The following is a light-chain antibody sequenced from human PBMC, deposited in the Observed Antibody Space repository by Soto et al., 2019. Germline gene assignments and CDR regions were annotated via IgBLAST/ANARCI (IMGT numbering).Light chain of an antibody. CDR1: QAINNY. J-gene: IGKJ4*02. V-gene: IGKV1-27*01. Sequence: DIQMTQSPSSLSASVGDRVTITCRASQAINNYLAWYQQKPGKVPTLLISAASTLQSGVPSRFSGSESGTDFTLTISSLQPEDFATYYCQKFNTVPTFGGGTKVEI. CDR2: AAS. CDR3: QKFNTVPT.